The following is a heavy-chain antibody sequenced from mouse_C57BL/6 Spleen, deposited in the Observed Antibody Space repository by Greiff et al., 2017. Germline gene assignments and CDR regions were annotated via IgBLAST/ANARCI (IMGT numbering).Heavy chain of an antibody. D-gene: IGHD1-3*01. Sequence: EVKVEESGGGLVQPGGSLSLSCAASGFTFTDYYMSWVRQPPGKALEWLGFIRNKANGYTTEYSASVKGRFTISRDNSQSILYLQMNALRDEDSATYYCARWDNYYAMDYWGQGTSVTVSS. CDR2: IRNKANGYTT. CDR3: ARWDNYYAMDY. V-gene: IGHV7-3*01. CDR1: GFTFTDYY. J-gene: IGHJ4*01.